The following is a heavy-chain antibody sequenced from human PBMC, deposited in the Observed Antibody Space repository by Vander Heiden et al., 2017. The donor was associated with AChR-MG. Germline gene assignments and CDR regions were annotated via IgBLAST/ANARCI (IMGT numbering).Heavy chain of an antibody. Sequence: QVQLVQSGAEVKKPGASVKVSCKASGYTFTDFYLHWVRQAPGQGFEWMGWINPHSGGTNYVQKFQGRVTMTRDTSISTAYMELSRLTSDDTAVYYCARSLMRFGDARPALGYWGQGTLVTVSS. CDR2: INPHSGGT. CDR1: GYTFTDFY. V-gene: IGHV1-2*02. J-gene: IGHJ4*02. D-gene: IGHD3-10*01. CDR3: ARSLMRFGDARPALGY.